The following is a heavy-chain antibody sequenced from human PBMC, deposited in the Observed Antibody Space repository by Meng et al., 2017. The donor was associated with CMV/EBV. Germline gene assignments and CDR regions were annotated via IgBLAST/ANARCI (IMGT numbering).Heavy chain of an antibody. D-gene: IGHD2-2*01. CDR1: GYSFTSYW. CDR3: ARRMGSTSSSYWFDP. V-gene: IGHV5-51*01. CDR2: IYPGDSDT. J-gene: IGHJ5*02. Sequence: GSLRLSGKGSGYSFTSYWIGWVRQMPGKGLEWMGIIYPGDSDTRYSPSFQGQVTISADKSISTAYLQWSSLKASDTAMYYCARRMGSTSSSYWFDPWGQGTLVTVSS.